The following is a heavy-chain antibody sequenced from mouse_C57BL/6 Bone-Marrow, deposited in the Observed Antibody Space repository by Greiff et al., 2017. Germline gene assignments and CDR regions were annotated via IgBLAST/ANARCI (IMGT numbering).Heavy chain of an antibody. V-gene: IGHV1-76*01. CDR3: ARWDYEGYYAMDY. CDR2: IYPGSGNT. CDR1: GYTFTDYY. D-gene: IGHD2-4*01. Sequence: VQVVESGAELVRPGASVKLSCKASGYTFTDYYINWVKQRPGQGLEWIARIYPGSGNTYYNEKFKGKATLTAEKSSSTAYMQLSSLTSEDSAVYFCARWDYEGYYAMDYWGQGTSVTVSS. J-gene: IGHJ4*01.